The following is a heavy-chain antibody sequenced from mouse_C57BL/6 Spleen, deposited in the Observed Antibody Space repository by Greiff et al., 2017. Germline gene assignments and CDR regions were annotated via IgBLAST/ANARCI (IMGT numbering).Heavy chain of an antibody. CDR1: GYTFTSYW. D-gene: IGHD1-1*01. CDR3: ASSFYGSSPYYAMDY. J-gene: IGHJ4*01. V-gene: IGHV1-64*01. CDR2: IHPNSGST. Sequence: QVQLQQPGAELVKPGASVKLSCKASGYTFTSYWMHWVKQRTGQGLEWIGMIHPNSGSTNYNEKFKSKATLTVDKSSSTAYMQLSSLTSEDSAVYYCASSFYGSSPYYAMDYWGQGTSVTVSS.